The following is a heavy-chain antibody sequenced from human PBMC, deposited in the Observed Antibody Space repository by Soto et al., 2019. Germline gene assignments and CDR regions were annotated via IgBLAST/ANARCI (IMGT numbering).Heavy chain of an antibody. V-gene: IGHV4-4*02. J-gene: IGHJ4*02. D-gene: IGHD6-13*01. Sequence: NPSETLSLTCAVSGDSISSSNWWSWVRQPPGKGLEWIGEIYHSGTTNYNPSLKSRVTISVDKSKNQFSLKLSSVTAADTAVYYCARDESAAGRAYWGQGTLVTVSS. CDR1: GDSISSSNW. CDR3: ARDESAAGRAY. CDR2: IYHSGTT.